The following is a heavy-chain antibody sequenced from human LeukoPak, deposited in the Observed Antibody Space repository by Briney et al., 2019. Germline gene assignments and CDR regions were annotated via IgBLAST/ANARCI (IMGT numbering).Heavy chain of an antibody. CDR1: GFTVGSNT. CDR2: INWNGGST. D-gene: IGHD3-10*01. Sequence: GGSLRLSCAASGFTVGSNTMSWVRQAPGKGLEWVSGINWNGGSTGYADSVKGRFTISRDNAKNSLYQQVSSLRAEDTAWYYCARGQNYYGSGSQTFDIWGQGTMVTVSS. J-gene: IGHJ3*02. V-gene: IGHV3-20*04. CDR3: ARGQNYYGSGSQTFDI.